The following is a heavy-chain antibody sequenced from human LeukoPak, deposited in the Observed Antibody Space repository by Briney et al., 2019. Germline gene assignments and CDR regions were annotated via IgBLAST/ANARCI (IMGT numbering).Heavy chain of an antibody. CDR3: ASANFGDYVF. Sequence: KPSETLSLTCTVSGVSIGSSSYYWGWIRQPPGKGLEWIGRINANGNTHYNPSLKSRVTISVDTSINQFSLRVISVTAADTALYYCASANFGDYVFWGQGTLVTVSS. V-gene: IGHV4-39*01. CDR2: INANGNT. J-gene: IGHJ4*02. CDR1: GVSIGSSSYY. D-gene: IGHD4-17*01.